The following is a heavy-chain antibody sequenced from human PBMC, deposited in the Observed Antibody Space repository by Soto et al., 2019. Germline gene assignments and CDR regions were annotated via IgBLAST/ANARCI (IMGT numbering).Heavy chain of an antibody. CDR3: AKLGMTTVNRDY. CDR1: GFSFDTYA. V-gene: IGHV3-23*01. D-gene: IGHD4-17*01. CDR2: ISGSGGNT. Sequence: AQLLESGGGLVQPGGSRRVSCAASGFSFDTYAMSWVRQAPGKGLEWVSTISGSGGNTYYADSEKGRFTISRDNSKNILYLQMTSLRAEDTALYYCAKLGMTTVNRDYWGQGTQVTVSS. J-gene: IGHJ4*02.